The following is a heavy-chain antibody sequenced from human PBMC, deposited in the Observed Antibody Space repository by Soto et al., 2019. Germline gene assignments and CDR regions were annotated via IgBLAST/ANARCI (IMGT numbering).Heavy chain of an antibody. CDR3: ARVYCSGGSCYGIDY. J-gene: IGHJ4*02. CDR1: GYTFNSHA. V-gene: IGHV1-8*01. Sequence: ASVKVSCKASGYTFNSHAIHWVRQATGQRLEWMGWINPNSGNTSYAQKFQGRVTMTRDTSTSTVYMELSSLRSEDTAVYYCARVYCSGGSCYGIDYWGQGTLLTVSS. D-gene: IGHD2-15*01. CDR2: INPNSGNT.